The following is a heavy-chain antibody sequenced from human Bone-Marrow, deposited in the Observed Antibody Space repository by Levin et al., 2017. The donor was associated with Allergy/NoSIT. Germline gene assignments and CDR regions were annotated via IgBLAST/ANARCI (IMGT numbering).Heavy chain of an antibody. CDR2: ISYDGSNK. CDR1: GFTFSSYG. CDR3: AKHVDTAMAS. V-gene: IGHV3-30*18. D-gene: IGHD5-18*01. J-gene: IGHJ5*02. Sequence: GESLKISCAASGFTFSSYGMHWVRQAPGKGLEWVAVISYDGSNKYYADSVKGRFTISRDNSKNTLYLQMNSLRAEDTAVYYCAKHVDTAMASWGQGTLVTVSS.